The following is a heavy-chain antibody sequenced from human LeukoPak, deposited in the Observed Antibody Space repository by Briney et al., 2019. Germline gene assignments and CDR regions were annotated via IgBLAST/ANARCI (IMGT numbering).Heavy chain of an antibody. V-gene: IGHV1-2*02. J-gene: IGHJ6*04. CDR2: MNPNSGGT. D-gene: IGHD3-16*01. Sequence: ASVKVSCKASGYTFTSYDINWVRQATGQGLEWMGWMNPNSGGTNYAQKFQGRVTMTRDTSISTAYMELSRLRSDDTAVYYCARGGLGMDVWGKGTTVTVSS. CDR1: GYTFTSYD. CDR3: ARGGLGMDV.